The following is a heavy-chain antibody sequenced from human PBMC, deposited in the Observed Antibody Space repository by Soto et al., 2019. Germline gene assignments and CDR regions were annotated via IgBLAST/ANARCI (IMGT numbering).Heavy chain of an antibody. Sequence: GGSLRLSCAASGFTFISYAMHWVRQAPGKGLEWVAVISYDGSNKYYADSVKGRFTISRDNSKDTLYLQMNSLRAEDTAVYYCARERSMVRGVIITGPYYYYGMDVWGQGTTVTVSS. D-gene: IGHD3-10*01. CDR3: ARERSMVRGVIITGPYYYYGMDV. J-gene: IGHJ6*02. V-gene: IGHV3-30-3*01. CDR1: GFTFISYA. CDR2: ISYDGSNK.